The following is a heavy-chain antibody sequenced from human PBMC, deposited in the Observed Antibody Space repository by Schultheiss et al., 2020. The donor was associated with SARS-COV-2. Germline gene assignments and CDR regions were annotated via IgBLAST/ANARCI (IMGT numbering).Heavy chain of an antibody. CDR3: VKEGEEMGTS. Sequence: GGSLRLSCVVSEFSFSDYWMSWVRQAPGKGLEWVARINQDESDKYYVDSVRGRFTISRDNAKNSLFLEMNSLRAEDTAVYYCVKEGEEMGTSWGQGTLVTVSS. D-gene: IGHD1-1*01. CDR2: INQDESDK. V-gene: IGHV3-7*03. CDR1: EFSFSDYW. J-gene: IGHJ4*02.